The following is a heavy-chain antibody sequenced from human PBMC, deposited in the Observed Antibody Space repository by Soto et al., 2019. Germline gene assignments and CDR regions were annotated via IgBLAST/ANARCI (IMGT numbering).Heavy chain of an antibody. CDR2: ISWNDEK. D-gene: IGHD6-19*01. J-gene: IGHJ5*02. V-gene: IGHV2-5*01. CDR1: GFSLSTNGVR. Sequence: SGPTLVNPTQTLTLTCTFSGFSLSTNGVRVGWIRQPPGMALEWLAIISWNDEKHYSPSLKNRLTITKDTSTNQVVLTMTNMDPVDTATYYCAHRRVWSSDWYDWFEPWGQGMLVTVSS. CDR3: AHRRVWSSDWYDWFEP.